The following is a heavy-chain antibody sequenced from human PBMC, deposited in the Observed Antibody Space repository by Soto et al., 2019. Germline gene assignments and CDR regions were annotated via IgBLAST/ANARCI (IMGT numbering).Heavy chain of an antibody. J-gene: IGHJ2*01. Sequence: ASVKVSCKTSAYIFTDYFMHWVRQAPGRGLEWMGWINPNSGGTKYAQKFQGRVTMTRDTSISTAYMELSRLTSDDTAIFYCARGKEVSGNWFFDLWGRGTQVTVSS. V-gene: IGHV1-2*02. CDR2: INPNSGGT. CDR1: AYIFTDYF. D-gene: IGHD1-20*01. CDR3: ARGKEVSGNWFFDL.